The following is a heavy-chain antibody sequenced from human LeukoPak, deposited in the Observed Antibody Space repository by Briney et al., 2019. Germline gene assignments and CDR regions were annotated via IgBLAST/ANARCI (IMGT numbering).Heavy chain of an antibody. Sequence: ASVSVSCTASGYTFTIYGISWVRQAPGQGLEWVVGISAYNGNTNYAQKLQGRVTMTTDTSTRAAYMELRSLRSDDTAVYYCARDPGMKVPAGHCDYWPQGTVLSVPS. CDR2: ISAYNGNT. D-gene: IGHD2-2*01. V-gene: IGHV1-18*01. J-gene: IGHJ4*02. CDR1: GYTFTIYG. CDR3: ARDPGMKVPAGHCDY.